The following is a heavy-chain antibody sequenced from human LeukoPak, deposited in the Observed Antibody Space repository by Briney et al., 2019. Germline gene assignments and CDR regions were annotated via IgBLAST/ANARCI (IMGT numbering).Heavy chain of an antibody. CDR2: IKQDGSEK. J-gene: IGHJ4*02. D-gene: IGHD2-15*01. V-gene: IGHV3-7*01. CDR1: GFTFSSYW. CDR3: ARGLHCSGGSCYPFDY. Sequence: GGSPRLSCAASGFTFSSYWMSWVRQAPGKGLEWVANIKQDGSEKYYVDSVKGRFTISRDNAKNSLYLQMNSLRAEDTAVYYCARGLHCSGGSCYPFDYWGQGTLVTVSS.